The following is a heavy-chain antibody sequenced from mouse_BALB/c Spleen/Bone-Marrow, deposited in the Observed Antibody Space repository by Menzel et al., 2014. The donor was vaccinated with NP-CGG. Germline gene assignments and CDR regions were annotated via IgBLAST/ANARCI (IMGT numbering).Heavy chain of an antibody. J-gene: IGHJ4*01. Sequence: QVTLKECGDELVKPGASVKLSCKASGFTFTSYWIHWVKQRPGQGPEWIGEINPSNGRTNYNEKFKSKATLTEDKSSSTAYMQLSSLTSEDSAVYYCARDGNHRYAMDYWGQGTSVTVSS. CDR1: GFTFTSYW. CDR2: INPSNGRT. CDR3: ARDGNHRYAMDY. V-gene: IGHV1S81*02. D-gene: IGHD2-1*01.